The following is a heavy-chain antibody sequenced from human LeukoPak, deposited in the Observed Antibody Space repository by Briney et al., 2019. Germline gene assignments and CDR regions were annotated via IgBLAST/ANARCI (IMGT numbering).Heavy chain of an antibody. CDR3: AREGARTTVTRGRYYYGMDV. J-gene: IGHJ6*02. CDR2: INPNSGGT. V-gene: IGHV1-2*02. CDR1: GYTFTGCY. Sequence: ASVKVSCKASGYTFTGCYMHWVRQAPGQGLEWMGWINPNSGGTNYAQKFQGRVTMTRDTSISTAYMELSRLRSDDTAVYYCAREGARTTVTRGRYYYGMDVWGQGTTVTVSS. D-gene: IGHD4-17*01.